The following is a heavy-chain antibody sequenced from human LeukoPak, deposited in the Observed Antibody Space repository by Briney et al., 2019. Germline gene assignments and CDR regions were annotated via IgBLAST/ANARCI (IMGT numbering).Heavy chain of an antibody. J-gene: IGHJ4*02. CDR2: IYHSGST. CDR3: ARTLGYCSGGSCLPGV. V-gene: IGHV4-4*02. CDR1: GGSISSSNW. D-gene: IGHD2-15*01. Sequence: PSETLSLTCAVSGGSISSSNWWSWVRQPPGKGLEWIGEIYHSGSTNYNPSLKSRVTISVDESKNQFSLKLSSVTAADTAVYYCARTLGYCSGGSCLPGVWGQGTLVTVSS.